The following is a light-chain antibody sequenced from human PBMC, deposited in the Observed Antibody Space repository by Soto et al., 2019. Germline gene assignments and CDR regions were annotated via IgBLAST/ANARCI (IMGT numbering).Light chain of an antibody. V-gene: IGLV2-23*02. J-gene: IGLJ1*01. CDR2: EVN. CDR3: CSYAGGTTFYV. CDR1: SSDVGSYNL. Sequence: QSVLTQPASVSGSPGQSITISCTGTSSDVGSYNLISWYQQYTDKAPKLMIYEVNKRPSGVSSRFSGSKSGNTASLTISGLQAEDEADYYCCSYAGGTTFYVFGSGTKVTVL.